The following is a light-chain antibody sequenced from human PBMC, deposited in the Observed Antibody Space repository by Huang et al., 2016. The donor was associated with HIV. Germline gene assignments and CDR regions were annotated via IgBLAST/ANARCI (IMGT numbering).Light chain of an antibody. Sequence: ETVLTQSPGTLSLSPGGRATLSCRASQSVSISYLAWYQQKPGQAPRLLIYGTSRRATGIPDRFSGSGSGTDFTLTSSRLEPEDFAVYYCQQYGHSPSWTFGQGTKVEIK. CDR1: QSVSISY. J-gene: IGKJ1*01. V-gene: IGKV3-20*01. CDR3: QQYGHSPSWT. CDR2: GTS.